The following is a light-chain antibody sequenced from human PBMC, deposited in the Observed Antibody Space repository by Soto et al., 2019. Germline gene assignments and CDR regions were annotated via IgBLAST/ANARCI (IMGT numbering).Light chain of an antibody. V-gene: IGKV1-39*01. CDR2: AAS. Sequence: DIQMTQSPSSLSASVGDRVTITCRASQSISTYLNWYQQKPGKAPKLLIYAASSLQSGVPSRFSGSGSGTDFTLTISSLQREDFATYYCQQSYGIPRTFGQGTKVDI. J-gene: IGKJ2*01. CDR3: QQSYGIPRT. CDR1: QSISTY.